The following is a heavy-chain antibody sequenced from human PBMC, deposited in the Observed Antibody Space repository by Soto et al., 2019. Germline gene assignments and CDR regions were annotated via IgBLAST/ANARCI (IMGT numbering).Heavy chain of an antibody. V-gene: IGHV4-34*01. CDR1: GGSFSGYY. CDR3: ARGRYSGYGRGYYFDY. J-gene: IGHJ4*02. Sequence: SETLSLTCAVYGGSFSGYYWSWIRQPPGKGLEWIGEINHSGSTNYNPSLKSRVTISVDTSKNQFSLKLSSVTAADTAVYYCARGRYSGYGRGYYFDYWGQGTLVTVSS. CDR2: INHSGST. D-gene: IGHD5-12*01.